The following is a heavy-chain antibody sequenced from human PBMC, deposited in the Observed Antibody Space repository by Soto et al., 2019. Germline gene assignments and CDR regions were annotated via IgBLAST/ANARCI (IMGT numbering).Heavy chain of an antibody. CDR2: IRSSSPTI. V-gene: IGHV3-48*01. D-gene: IGHD2-15*01. CDR1: GFTFSSYS. Sequence: EVQLVESGGGLVQPGGSLRLSCAASGFTFSSYSMNWARQAPGKGLEWISYIRSSSPTIYCLDTVKGRLTISRDNAKTSLYLQMNSLRAEDTAVYYCARDKGRPHLGYWGQGTLVTVSS. CDR3: ARDKGRPHLGY. J-gene: IGHJ4*02.